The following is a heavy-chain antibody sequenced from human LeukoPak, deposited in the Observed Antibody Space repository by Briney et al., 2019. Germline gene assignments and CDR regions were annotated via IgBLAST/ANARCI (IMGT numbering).Heavy chain of an antibody. V-gene: IGHV3-23*01. J-gene: IGHJ4*02. Sequence: AGGSLRLSCAASGFTFSSYAMSWVRQAPGKGLEWVSAISGSGGSTYYADSVKGRFTISRDNSKNTLYLQMNSLRAEDTAVYYCAKDLSLVRSNSGYWGQGTLVTVSS. CDR3: AKDLSLVRSNSGY. CDR1: GFTFSSYA. CDR2: ISGSGGST. D-gene: IGHD4-23*01.